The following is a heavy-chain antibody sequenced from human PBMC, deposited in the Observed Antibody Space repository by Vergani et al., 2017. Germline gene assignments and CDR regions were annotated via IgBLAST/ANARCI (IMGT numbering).Heavy chain of an antibody. V-gene: IGHV4-61*01. Sequence: QVQLQESGPGLVKPSETLSLTCTVSGASVNRANYYWSWIRQTPGTGLEWIGFIYHSGGTSYSPSLKSRGTISLDTSKSQFSLKVASVTAADTAMYYCASTFCGGESYYDHWGQGTLVTVSS. CDR3: ASTFCGGESYYDH. D-gene: IGHD2-21*01. CDR1: GASVNRANYY. CDR2: IYHSGGT. J-gene: IGHJ4*02.